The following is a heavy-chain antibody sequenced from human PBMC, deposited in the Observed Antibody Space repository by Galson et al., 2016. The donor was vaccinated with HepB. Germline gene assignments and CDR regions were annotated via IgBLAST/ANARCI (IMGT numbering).Heavy chain of an antibody. D-gene: IGHD3-3*01. CDR1: GFLLSTSGVG. J-gene: IGHJ4*02. V-gene: IGHV2-5*02. CDR2: IYWDDDK. Sequence: PALVKPTQTLTLTCTFSGFLLSTSGVGVGWIRQPPGKALEWLALIYWDDDKRYSPSLKTRVTITRDTSEKQVVLTMTNMDPVDTATYYCAHMTKSQYGFWSGYAKCDYWIQGILVTVSS. CDR3: AHMTKSQYGFWSGYAKCDY.